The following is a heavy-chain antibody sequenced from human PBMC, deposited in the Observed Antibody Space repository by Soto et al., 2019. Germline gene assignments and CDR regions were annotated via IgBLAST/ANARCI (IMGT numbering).Heavy chain of an antibody. CDR3: ARKILGSTSRPNYWYFDL. J-gene: IGHJ2*01. V-gene: IGHV3-23*01. D-gene: IGHD2-2*01. CDR1: GFTFINYA. Sequence: EVQLLESGGGLVQPGGSLRLSCAGSGFTFINYAMNWVRQAPGKGLEWVSSISGGGDATCFADSVSGRFTISRDNSKNTMTLQMNSLGVDDTAVYYCARKILGSTSRPNYWYFDLWGRGTLVTVSS. CDR2: ISGGGDAT.